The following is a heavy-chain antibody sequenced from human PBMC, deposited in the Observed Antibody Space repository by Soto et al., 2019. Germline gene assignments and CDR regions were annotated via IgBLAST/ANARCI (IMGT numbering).Heavy chain of an antibody. CDR2: IGPASGDT. V-gene: IGHV1-2*02. D-gene: IGHD3-10*01. Sequence: VASMKGSFKGSLFTLTRPYIHSGRQAPGQGPEWMGEIGPASGDTRYAQKFQGRVTMTRDTSITTVYMELNNLSPDDTAVYYCGRGRSGQLVVFYWGQGTPVTVSS. CDR1: LFTLTRPY. CDR3: GRGRSGQLVVFY. J-gene: IGHJ4*02.